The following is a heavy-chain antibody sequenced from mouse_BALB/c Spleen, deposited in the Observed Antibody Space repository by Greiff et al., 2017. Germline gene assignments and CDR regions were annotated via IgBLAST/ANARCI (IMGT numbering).Heavy chain of an antibody. CDR3: ARGGYYAMDY. J-gene: IGHJ4*01. V-gene: IGHV1-4*02. CDR2: INPSSGYT. CDR1: GYTFTSYT. Sequence: QVQLKQSAAELARPGASVKMSCKASGYTFTSYTIHCVKQRPGQGLEWIGYINPSSGYTEYNQKFKDKTTLTADKSSSTAYMQLSSLTSEDSAVYYCARGGYYAMDYWGQGTSVTVSS.